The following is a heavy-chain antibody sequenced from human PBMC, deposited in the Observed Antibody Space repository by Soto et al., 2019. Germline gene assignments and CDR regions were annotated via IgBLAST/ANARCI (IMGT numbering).Heavy chain of an antibody. CDR1: AFSFTNNG. CDR2: ISYDGSNK. V-gene: IGHV3-30*18. Sequence: SLSPSSPISAFSFTNNGMHCVRHPPNKGLEWVAVISYDGSNKYYADSVKGRFTIARDNSRNTLYLQMNSLRPEDTAVYFCAKGELKEYLLPNDAFDMWGQGTMVTVSS. J-gene: IGHJ3*02. D-gene: IGHD2-15*01. CDR3: AKGELKEYLLPNDAFDM.